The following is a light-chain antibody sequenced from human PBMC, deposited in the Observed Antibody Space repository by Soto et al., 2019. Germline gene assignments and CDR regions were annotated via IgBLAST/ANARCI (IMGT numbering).Light chain of an antibody. CDR3: SSYTRQSTYI. CDR1: SSDVGAYKY. V-gene: IGLV2-14*03. CDR2: EVN. J-gene: IGLJ1*01. Sequence: QSVLTQPASVSGSAGQSITISCTGTSSDVGAYKYVSWFQQYPGKVPKLIIYEVNERPSGVSNRFSASKSGNTASLTISGLQAEDEAEYYCSSYTRQSTYIFGTGTKVTVL.